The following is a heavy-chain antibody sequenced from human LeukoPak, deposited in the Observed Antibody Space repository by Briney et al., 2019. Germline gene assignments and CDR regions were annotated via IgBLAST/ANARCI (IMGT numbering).Heavy chain of an antibody. CDR3: ASGLKKNWFDP. CDR1: GGSISSSSYY. J-gene: IGHJ5*02. V-gene: IGHV4-39*01. CDR2: IYYSGST. Sequence: KPSETLSLTCTVSGGSISSSSYYWSWIRQPPGKGLEWIGSIYYSGSTYYNPSLKSRVTISVDTSKNQFSLKLSSVTAADTAVYYCASGLKKNWFDPWGQGTLVTVSS.